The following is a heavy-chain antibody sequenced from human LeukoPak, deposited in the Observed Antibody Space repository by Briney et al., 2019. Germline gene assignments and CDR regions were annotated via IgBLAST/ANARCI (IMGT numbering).Heavy chain of an antibody. CDR2: ISAYNGNT. Sequence: GASVKVSCKASGYTFINYGIGWVRQAPGQGLEWMGWISAYNGNTNYAQKFQGRVTMTTDTSTSTAYMELSSLRSEDTAVYYCARVDLQTKIQLWNYWGQGTLVTVSS. V-gene: IGHV1-18*01. CDR3: ARVDLQTKIQLWNY. D-gene: IGHD5-18*01. J-gene: IGHJ4*02. CDR1: GYTFINYG.